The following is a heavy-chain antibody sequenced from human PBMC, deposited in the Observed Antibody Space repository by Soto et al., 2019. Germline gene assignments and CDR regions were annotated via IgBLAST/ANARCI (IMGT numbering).Heavy chain of an antibody. Sequence: GSGEVFFKASGYPFTSYGISFVREAPGQGLERMGWISAYNGNTNYAQKLQGRVTMTTDTSTSTAYMELRSLRSDDTAVYYCARDGGDDILAGYTYYSYHYGMDVWGQGTTVTGSS. CDR2: ISAYNGNT. J-gene: IGHJ6*01. CDR3: ARDGGDDILAGYTYYSYHYGMDV. D-gene: IGHD3-9*01. V-gene: IGHV1-18*01. CDR1: GYPFTSYG.